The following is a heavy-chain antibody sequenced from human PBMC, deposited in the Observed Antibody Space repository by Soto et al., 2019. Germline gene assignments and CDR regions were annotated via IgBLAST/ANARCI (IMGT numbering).Heavy chain of an antibody. D-gene: IGHD3-10*01. CDR3: AKNLYGSGIIY. Sequence: PGGSLRLSCAASGFTFSSYGMHWVRQAPGKGLEWVAVISYDGSNKYYADSVKGRFTISRDNSKNTLYLQMNSLRAENTAVYYCAKNLYGSGIIYWGQGTLVTVSS. V-gene: IGHV3-30*18. CDR2: ISYDGSNK. J-gene: IGHJ4*02. CDR1: GFTFSSYG.